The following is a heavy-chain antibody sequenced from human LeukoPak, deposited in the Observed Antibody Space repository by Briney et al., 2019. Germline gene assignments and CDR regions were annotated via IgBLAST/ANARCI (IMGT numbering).Heavy chain of an antibody. CDR3: ARQLNPHKLPSLRVYYMDV. Sequence: GGSLRLSCAASGFTFSSYSMNWVRQAPGKGLEWVSYISSSSSTIYYADSVKGRFTISRDNAKNSLYLQMNSLRAEDTAVYYCARQLNPHKLPSLRVYYMDVWGKGTTVTMSS. CDR2: ISSSSSTI. CDR1: GFTFSSYS. J-gene: IGHJ6*03. V-gene: IGHV3-48*01. D-gene: IGHD2-15*01.